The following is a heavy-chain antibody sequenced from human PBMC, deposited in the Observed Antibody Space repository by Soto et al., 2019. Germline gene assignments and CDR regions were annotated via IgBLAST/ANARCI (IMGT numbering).Heavy chain of an antibody. D-gene: IGHD6-13*01. Sequence: PGESLKISCKGSGYSFTSYWIGWVRQMPGKGLEWMGIIYPDDSDTRYSPSFQGQATISADKSISTAYLQWSSLKASDTAMYYCARHVGSSRHFYYYYYMDVWGKGTTVTVLL. CDR3: ARHVGSSRHFYYYYYMDV. V-gene: IGHV5-51*01. CDR2: IYPDDSDT. CDR1: GYSFTSYW. J-gene: IGHJ6*03.